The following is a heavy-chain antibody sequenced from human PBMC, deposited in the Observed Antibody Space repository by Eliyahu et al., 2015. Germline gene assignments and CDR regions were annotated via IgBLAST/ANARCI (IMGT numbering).Heavy chain of an antibody. CDR2: MFYSGRT. J-gene: IGHJ3*01. V-gene: IGHV4-39*01. D-gene: IGHD6-19*01. Sequence: QXSGPGLVKPSETLSLTCTXXGXXIXXSNYYWGWXRQPPXKGLEWIGSMFYSGRTYYNPSLKSRVTISVDTSKNQFSLKLSSVTAADTAVYYCARYIAVAGTGYAFDVWGQGRMVTVSS. CDR3: ARYIAVAGTGYAFDV. CDR1: GXXIXXSNYY.